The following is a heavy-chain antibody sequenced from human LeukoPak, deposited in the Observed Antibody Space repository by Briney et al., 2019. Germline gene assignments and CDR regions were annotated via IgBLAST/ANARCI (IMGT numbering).Heavy chain of an antibody. CDR1: GFTFSRYW. CDR3: VGGDY. Sequence: QPGGSLRLSCAASGFTFSRYWMSWVRQAPGKGLECVANINQDGSDKYYVDSVKGRFTISRDNTKNSLYLQMNSLRAEDTAVYYCVGGDYWGQGTLVTVSS. V-gene: IGHV3-7*01. CDR2: INQDGSDK. J-gene: IGHJ4*02.